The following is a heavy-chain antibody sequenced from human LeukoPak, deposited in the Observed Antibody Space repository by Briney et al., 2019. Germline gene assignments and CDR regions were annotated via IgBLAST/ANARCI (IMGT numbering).Heavy chain of an antibody. CDR3: ARADYYDSSVDAFDI. V-gene: IGHV4-30-2*01. CDR2: IYHSGST. D-gene: IGHD3-22*01. J-gene: IGHJ3*02. Sequence: PSETLSLTCAVSGGSISSGGYSWSWIRQPPGKGLEWIGYIYHSGSTYYNPSLKSRVTISVDRSKNQFSLKLSSVTAADTAVYYCARADYYDSSVDAFDIWGQGTMVTVSS. CDR1: GGSISSGGYS.